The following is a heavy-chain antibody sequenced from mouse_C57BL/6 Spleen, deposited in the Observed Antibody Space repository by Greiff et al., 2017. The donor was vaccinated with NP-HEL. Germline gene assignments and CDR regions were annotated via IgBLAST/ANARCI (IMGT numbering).Heavy chain of an antibody. CDR2: INPSNGGT. Sequence: VQLQQPGTELVKPGASVKLSCKASGYTFTSYWMHWVKQRPGQGLEWIGNINPSNGGTNYNEKFKSKATLTVDKSSSTAYMQLSSLTSEDSAVYYCARPSLYYSNYERGYYFDYWGQGTTLTVSS. CDR1: GYTFTSYW. J-gene: IGHJ2*01. CDR3: ARPSLYYSNYERGYYFDY. V-gene: IGHV1-53*01. D-gene: IGHD2-5*01.